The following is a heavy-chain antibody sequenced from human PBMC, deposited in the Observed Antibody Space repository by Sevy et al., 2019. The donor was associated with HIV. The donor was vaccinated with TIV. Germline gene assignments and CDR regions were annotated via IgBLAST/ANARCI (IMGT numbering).Heavy chain of an antibody. J-gene: IGHJ4*02. D-gene: IGHD2-21*01. CDR3: ARELWPGDY. CDR2: IKQDGSQK. V-gene: IGHV3-7*01. CDR1: GFTFSDYY. Sequence: GGSLRLSCAASGFTFSDYYMGWVRQAPGKGLEWVANIKQDGSQKNYLDSVKGRFTISRANAKNSLYLQMNRLRVDDTAVYYCARELWPGDYWGQGTLVTVSS.